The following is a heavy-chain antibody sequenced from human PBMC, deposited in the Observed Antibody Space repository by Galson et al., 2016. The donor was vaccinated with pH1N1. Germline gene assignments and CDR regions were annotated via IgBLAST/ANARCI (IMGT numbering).Heavy chain of an antibody. CDR2: IDWGDDK. J-gene: IGHJ3*02. D-gene: IGHD6-19*01. CDR3: AQTKRRGGWAFDI. Sequence: PALVKPPQTLTLTCTFSGFSLSGSGMSVSWIRQPPGKALEWLARIDWGDDKFYSTSLQTRLTISKDTSKNQVVLTMTNMDPVDTATYYCAQTKRRGGWAFDIWGQGTIITVSS. V-gene: IGHV2-70*17. CDR1: GFSLSGSGMS.